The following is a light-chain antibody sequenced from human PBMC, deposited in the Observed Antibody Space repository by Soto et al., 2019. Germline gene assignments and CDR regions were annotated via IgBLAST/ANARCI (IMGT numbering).Light chain of an antibody. Sequence: QSALTQPPSASGSPGQSVTISCTGSSSDVGGDDLVSWYQQRPGKAPQLIISAVNKRPSGVPDRFSGSKSGNTASLTISGLQAEDEADYYCSSSAGSNNYVFGTGTKLTVL. J-gene: IGLJ1*01. CDR1: SSDVGGDDL. CDR3: SSSAGSNNYV. CDR2: AVN. V-gene: IGLV2-8*01.